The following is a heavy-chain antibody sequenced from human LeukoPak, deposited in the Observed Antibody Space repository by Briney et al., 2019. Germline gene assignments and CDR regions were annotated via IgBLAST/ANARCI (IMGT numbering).Heavy chain of an antibody. J-gene: IGHJ4*02. CDR2: IYPGDSDT. D-gene: IGHD3-16*02. CDR3: AIRAVIELGLDY. Sequence: GESLKISCNGSGYSFTSYWIGWLRQLPAKGLEWWGIIYPGDSDTRYSPSFQGQVTISADKSISTSYLQWSSLKASDTAMYYCAIRAVIELGLDYWGQGTLVTVSS. CDR1: GYSFTSYW. V-gene: IGHV5-51*01.